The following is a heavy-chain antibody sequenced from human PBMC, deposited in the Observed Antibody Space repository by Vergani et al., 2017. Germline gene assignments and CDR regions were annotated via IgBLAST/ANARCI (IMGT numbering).Heavy chain of an antibody. D-gene: IGHD5-24*01. CDR3: ARDPRWGEMATIEGY. J-gene: IGHJ4*02. V-gene: IGHV3-11*04. Sequence: QVQLVESGGGVVQPGRSLRLSCAASGFTFSDYYMSWIRQAPGKGLEWVSYISSSGSTIYYADSVKGRFTISRDNAKNSLYLQMNSLRAEDTAVYYCARDPRWGEMATIEGYWGQGTLVTVSS. CDR1: GFTFSDYY. CDR2: ISSSGSTI.